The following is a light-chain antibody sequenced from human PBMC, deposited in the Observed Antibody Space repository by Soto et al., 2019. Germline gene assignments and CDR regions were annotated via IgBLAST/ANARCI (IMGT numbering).Light chain of an antibody. V-gene: IGLV8-61*01. Sequence: QAVVTQEASLSVSLGGTVQLICGLTSGSVSSRYYPSWYRQDPGQTPRTLIYSGDIRSSGVPDRFSGSILGSKAALTITGAQADDESVYYCVLYMKGDIRVFGGGTKLTVL. J-gene: IGLJ2*01. CDR2: SGD. CDR3: VLYMKGDIRV. CDR1: SGSVSSRYY.